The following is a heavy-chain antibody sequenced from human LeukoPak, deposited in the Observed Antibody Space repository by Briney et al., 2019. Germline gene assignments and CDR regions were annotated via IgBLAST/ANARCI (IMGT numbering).Heavy chain of an antibody. CDR1: GFPFSGNP. CDR3: AKDPKGIAAAGKLGVWQNFDY. CDR2: FGGGVVST. D-gene: IGHD6-13*01. V-gene: IGHV3-23*01. J-gene: IGHJ4*02. Sequence: PGGSRSPSFEASGFPFSGNPWGGVARAPGEGLGWVSPFGGGVVSTYYADSVKGRFTISRDNSKNTLYLQMNSLRAEDTAVYYCAKDPKGIAAAGKLGVWQNFDYWGQGTLVTVSS.